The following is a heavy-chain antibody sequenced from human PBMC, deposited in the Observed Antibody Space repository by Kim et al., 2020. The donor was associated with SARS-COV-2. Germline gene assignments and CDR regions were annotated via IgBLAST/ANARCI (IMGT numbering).Heavy chain of an antibody. CDR3: ARLPRGAFDV. V-gene: IGHV4-39*01. J-gene: IGHJ3*01. CDR1: GDSLSSGPYY. Sequence: SETLSLTCTVSGDSLSSGPYYWAWIRQPPGKGLEWIGNIYYSGTSYYHPSLKSRGTISVDTSKSEFSLKLSSVTAADTAVYYCARLPRGAFDVWGQGTLV. D-gene: IGHD5-12*01. CDR2: IYYSGTS.